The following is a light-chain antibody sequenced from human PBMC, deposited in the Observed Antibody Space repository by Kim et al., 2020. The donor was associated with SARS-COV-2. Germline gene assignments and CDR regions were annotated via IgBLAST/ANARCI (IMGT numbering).Light chain of an antibody. CDR1: QIVSSSY. Sequence: SPGEPATLSCRASQIVSSSYLAWYQQKPGQAPRLLIYGASSRATGIPDRFSGSGSGTDFTLTISRLEPEDFAVYYCQQYGSSPPYTFGQGTKLEI. CDR3: QQYGSSPPYT. V-gene: IGKV3-20*01. CDR2: GAS. J-gene: IGKJ2*01.